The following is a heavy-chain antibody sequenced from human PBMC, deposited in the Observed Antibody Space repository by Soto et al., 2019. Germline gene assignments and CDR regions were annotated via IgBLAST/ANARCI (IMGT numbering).Heavy chain of an antibody. V-gene: IGHV4-4*02. CDR3: ARLVYDPRLNYMYFDF. Sequence: PSETLSLTCAVSGVSISSGNWWTWVRQSPQRGLEYIGEIFHDGTANYYPSFERRVAISVDTSKNQFYLKLTSVTAADTAIYFCARLVYDPRLNYMYFDFWGQGRLVT. J-gene: IGHJ4*02. D-gene: IGHD3-10*01. CDR1: GVSISSGNW. CDR2: IFHDGTA.